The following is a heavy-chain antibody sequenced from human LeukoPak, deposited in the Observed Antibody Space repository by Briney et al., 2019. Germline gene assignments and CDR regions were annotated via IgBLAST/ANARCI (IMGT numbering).Heavy chain of an antibody. V-gene: IGHV4-34*01. Sequence: SETLSLTCAVSGASFSGYFWNWIRQSPENGLEWIGEIKYDGTTNYNPSLTSRVTMSITNATNQFHLKVTALTAADTAVYYCARGPDYYGDYISWFPDAFHIWGQGTLVSVSP. CDR1: GASFSGYF. J-gene: IGHJ3*02. CDR2: IKYDGTT. CDR3: ARGPDYYGDYISWFPDAFHI. D-gene: IGHD4-17*01.